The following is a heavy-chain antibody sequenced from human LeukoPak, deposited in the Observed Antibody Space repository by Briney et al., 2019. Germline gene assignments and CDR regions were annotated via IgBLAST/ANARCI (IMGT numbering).Heavy chain of an antibody. J-gene: IGHJ6*03. CDR1: GFTFSDYY. D-gene: IGHD6-19*01. CDR3: ARVAVAGTLLYYYMDV. Sequence: GGSLRLSCAASGFTFSDYYMSWIRQAPGKGLEWVSYISSSGSTIYYADSVKGRFTISRDNAKNSLYLQMNSLRVEDTAVYYCARVAVAGTLLYYYMDVWGKGTTVTISS. CDR2: ISSSGSTI. V-gene: IGHV3-11*04.